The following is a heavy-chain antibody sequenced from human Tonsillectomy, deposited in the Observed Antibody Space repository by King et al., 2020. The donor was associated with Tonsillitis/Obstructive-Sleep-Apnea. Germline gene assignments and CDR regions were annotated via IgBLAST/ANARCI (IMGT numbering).Heavy chain of an antibody. J-gene: IGHJ3*02. Sequence: VQLVESGGGLVQPGGSLRLSCAASGFTFNRYWIHWVRQAPGKGLLWVSRINGDGRNTIYADSVKGRFTISRDNAKNTLYLQMNSLRAEDTAVYYCARGGDFHGFDIWGQGQWSPSLQ. CDR3: ARGGDFHGFDI. CDR1: GFTFNRYW. D-gene: IGHD2-21*02. CDR2: INGDGRNT. V-gene: IGHV3-74*01.